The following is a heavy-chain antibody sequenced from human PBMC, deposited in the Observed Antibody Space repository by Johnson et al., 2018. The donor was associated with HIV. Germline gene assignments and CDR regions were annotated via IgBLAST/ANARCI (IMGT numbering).Heavy chain of an antibody. J-gene: IGHJ3*02. D-gene: IGHD2-15*01. CDR1: GFTFRSYA. V-gene: IGHV3-30*02. Sequence: QMLLVESGGDVVQPGRSLRLSCAASGFTFRSYAMHWVRQAPGVGLEWVAFTRYDGSDEFYADSVKGRFTISRDTSKNTLYLQMGSLRAEDMAVYYCAKDREPIVVVVAAIDAFDIWGQGTMVTVSS. CDR3: AKDREPIVVVVAAIDAFDI. CDR2: TRYDGSDE.